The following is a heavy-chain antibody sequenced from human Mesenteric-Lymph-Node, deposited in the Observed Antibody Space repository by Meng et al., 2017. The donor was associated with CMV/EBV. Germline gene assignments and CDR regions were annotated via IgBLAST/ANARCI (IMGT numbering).Heavy chain of an antibody. CDR1: GGSFSGYY. V-gene: IGHV4-59*01. CDR2: IYYSGST. J-gene: IGHJ5*02. D-gene: IGHD3-3*01. CDR3: ARTPITIFGVVNQGFDP. Sequence: GSLRLSCAVYGGSFSGYYWSWIRQPPGKGLEWIGYIYYSGSTNYNPSLKSRVTISVDTSKNQFSLKLSSVTAADTAVYYCARTPITIFGVVNQGFDPWGQGTLVTVSS.